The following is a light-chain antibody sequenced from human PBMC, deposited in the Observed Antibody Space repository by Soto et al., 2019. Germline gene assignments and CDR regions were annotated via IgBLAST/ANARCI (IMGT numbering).Light chain of an antibody. CDR1: QSVLHSSNNKWD. Sequence: DIVMTQSPDSLAVSLGERATINCKSSQSVLHSSNNKWDLGWYQQKPGQPPKLLIYWASTRASGVPDRFSGSGSGTDFTLTISSLQAEDVAVYYCHQYWSTPRTFGQGAKVEIK. CDR3: HQYWSTPRT. V-gene: IGKV4-1*01. J-gene: IGKJ1*01. CDR2: WAS.